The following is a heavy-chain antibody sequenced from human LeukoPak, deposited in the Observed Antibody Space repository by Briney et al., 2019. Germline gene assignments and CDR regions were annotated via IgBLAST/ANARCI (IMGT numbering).Heavy chain of an antibody. CDR1: GGTFSSYA. V-gene: IGHV1-69*13. D-gene: IGHD6-19*01. J-gene: IGHJ6*02. Sequence: GASVKVSCKASGGTFSSYAISWVRQAPGQGLEWMGGIIPIFGTANYAQKFQGRVAITADESTSTAYMELSSQRSEDTAVYYCARDSSGWDYYYYGMDVWGHGTTVTVSS. CDR3: ARDSSGWDYYYYGMDV. CDR2: IIPIFGTA.